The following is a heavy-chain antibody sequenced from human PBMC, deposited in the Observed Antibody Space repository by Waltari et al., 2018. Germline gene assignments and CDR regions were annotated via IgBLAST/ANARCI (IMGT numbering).Heavy chain of an antibody. CDR3: ARDWAGTAQFPYYYYGMDV. V-gene: IGHV3-30*04. CDR2: TSYDGSDK. D-gene: IGHD1-1*01. CDR1: GFTLRNYA. J-gene: IGHJ6*02. Sequence: QVQLVEAGGGVVQPGRTLRLSCAASGFTLRNYAMHGFRQAPGKGLEGGAVTSYDGSDKYYADSVKGRFTISRDNSKNTLYLQMNSLRDEDTAVYYCARDWAGTAQFPYYYYGMDVWGQGTTVTVSS.